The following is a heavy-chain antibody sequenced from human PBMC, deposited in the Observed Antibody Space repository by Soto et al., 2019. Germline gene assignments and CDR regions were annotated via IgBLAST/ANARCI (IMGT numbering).Heavy chain of an antibody. V-gene: IGHV6-1*01. CDR3: VRLIGNSWLDF. J-gene: IGHJ5*01. Sequence: LTCAISGESVSSNSAAWKWIRQAPSRGLEWLGRTYYRSKWYNDYAVSVTSRIAINPDTSKNQFSLHLNSVTPEDTAVYYCVRLIGNSWLDFWGQGTLVTVSS. CDR2: TYYRSKWYN. CDR1: GESVSSNSAA. D-gene: IGHD1-26*01.